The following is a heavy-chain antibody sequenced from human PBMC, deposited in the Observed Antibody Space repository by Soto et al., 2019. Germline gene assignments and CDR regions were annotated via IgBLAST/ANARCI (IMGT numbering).Heavy chain of an antibody. D-gene: IGHD1-1*01. J-gene: IGHJ4*02. CDR3: ARSRYNDY. CDR1: GFTFSSYS. V-gene: IGHV3-48*01. CDR2: ISGSGTSI. Sequence: GGSLRLSCAASGFTFSSYSMNWVRQAPGKGLEWLSYISGSGTSISYRDSVRGRFTISRDNAKNSLYLQIDSLGAEDTAVYYCARSRYNDYWGQGTLVTAPQ.